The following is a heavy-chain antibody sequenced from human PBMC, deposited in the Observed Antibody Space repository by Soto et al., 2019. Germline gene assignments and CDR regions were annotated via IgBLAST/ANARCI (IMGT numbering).Heavy chain of an antibody. CDR1: GDSITSNSYF. V-gene: IGHV4-39*01. D-gene: IGHD3-9*01. CDR2: IYYSGTT. Sequence: SETLSLTCTVSGDSITSNSYFWAWIRQPPGKGLEWIGSIYYSGTTYYNPSLKSRVTISVDRSKNQFSLKLSSVTAADTAVYYCARHLSVDHFDYWGQGALVTVSS. J-gene: IGHJ4*02. CDR3: ARHLSVDHFDY.